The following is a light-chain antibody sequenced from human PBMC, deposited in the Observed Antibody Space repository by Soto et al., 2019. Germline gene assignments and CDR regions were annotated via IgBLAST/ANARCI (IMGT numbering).Light chain of an antibody. Sequence: QSALTQPPSASGSPGQRVTISCTGTSTNVGGYNYVSWYQQHPGKAPKLLIYEGTKRPSGVADRFSGSKSGNTASLTVAGLHEEDEADYYCSSYASINEVFGGGTKLTVL. CDR1: STNVGGYNY. J-gene: IGLJ2*01. CDR3: SSYASINEV. CDR2: EGT. V-gene: IGLV2-8*01.